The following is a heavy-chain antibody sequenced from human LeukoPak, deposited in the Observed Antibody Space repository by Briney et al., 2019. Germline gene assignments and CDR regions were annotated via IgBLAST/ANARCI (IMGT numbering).Heavy chain of an antibody. J-gene: IGHJ4*02. Sequence: GRSLRLSCAASGFTFSSYAMHWVRQAPGKGLEWVAVISYDGSNKYYADSVKGRFTISRDNSKSTLDLQMNSLRAEDTAVYYCAREAVAGTLWGQGTLVTVSS. D-gene: IGHD6-19*01. CDR3: AREAVAGTL. CDR2: ISYDGSNK. V-gene: IGHV3-30-3*01. CDR1: GFTFSSYA.